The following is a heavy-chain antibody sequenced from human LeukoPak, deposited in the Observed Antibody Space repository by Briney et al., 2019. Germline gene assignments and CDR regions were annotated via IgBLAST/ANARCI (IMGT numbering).Heavy chain of an antibody. CDR1: GFTFSSYG. V-gene: IGHV3-30*18. CDR2: ISYDGSNK. D-gene: IGHD6-19*01. CDR3: AKSADAVAALLNYYCMDV. Sequence: PGGSLRLSCAASGFTFSSYGMHWVRQAPGKGLEWVAVISYDGSNKYYADSVKGRFTISRDNSKNTLYLQMNSLRAEDTAVYYCAKSADAVAALLNYYCMDVWGQGTTVTVSS. J-gene: IGHJ6*02.